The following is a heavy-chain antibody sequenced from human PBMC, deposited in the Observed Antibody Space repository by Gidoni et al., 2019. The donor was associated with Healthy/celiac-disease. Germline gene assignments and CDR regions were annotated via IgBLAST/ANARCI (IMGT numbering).Heavy chain of an antibody. J-gene: IGHJ3*02. D-gene: IGHD2-15*01. V-gene: IGHV1-69*01. CDR1: GGTFSSYA. CDR2: SIPSFGTA. Sequence: QVQLVQSGAEVKKPGSSVKISCKASGGTFSSYALSWVRQAPGQGLEWMGGSIPSFGTANYAQKCQGRVTITADESTSTAYMELSSLRSEDTAVYYCARAAGRDGFNDAFDIWGQGTMVTVSS. CDR3: ARAAGRDGFNDAFDI.